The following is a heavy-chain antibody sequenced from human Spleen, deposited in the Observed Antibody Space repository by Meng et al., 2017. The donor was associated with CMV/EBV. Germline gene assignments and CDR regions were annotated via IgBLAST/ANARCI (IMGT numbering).Heavy chain of an antibody. J-gene: IGHJ4*02. V-gene: IGHV1-2*02. Sequence: ASVKVSCKASGYSFTGQYIHWVRQAPGQGLEWMGWINPNSGGTNYAQKFQGRVTMTRDTSISTAYMELSRLRSDDTAVYYCARAITIFGAKAFDYWGQGTLVTVSS. D-gene: IGHD3-3*01. CDR3: ARAITIFGAKAFDY. CDR1: GYSFTGQY. CDR2: INPNSGGT.